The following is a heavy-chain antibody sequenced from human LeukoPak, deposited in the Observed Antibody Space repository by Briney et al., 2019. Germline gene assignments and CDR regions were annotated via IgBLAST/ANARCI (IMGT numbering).Heavy chain of an antibody. CDR1: GFTFSTYL. V-gene: IGHV3-7*01. Sequence: PGGSLRLSCAASGFTFSTYLMSWVRQAPGKGLEWVANIKQDGSEKYYVDSVKGRFTISRDNAKNSLYLQMSSLRAEDTAVYYCAREGYDFWSGYSFYFDYWGQGTLVTVSS. CDR2: IKQDGSEK. D-gene: IGHD3-3*01. J-gene: IGHJ4*02. CDR3: AREGYDFWSGYSFYFDY.